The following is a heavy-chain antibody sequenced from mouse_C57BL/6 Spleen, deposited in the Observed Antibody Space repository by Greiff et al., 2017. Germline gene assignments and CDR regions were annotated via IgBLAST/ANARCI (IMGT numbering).Heavy chain of an antibody. CDR1: GFTFSDYG. CDR3: ARWLFDY. V-gene: IGHV5-17*01. J-gene: IGHJ2*01. Sequence: EVQRVESGGGLVKPGGSLKLSCAASGFTFSDYGMHWVRQAPGQGLEWVAYISSGSSTIYYADTVKGRFTISRDNAKNTLFLQMTSVRSEDTAMYYCARWLFDYWGQGTTLTVSS. D-gene: IGHD2-2*01. CDR2: ISSGSSTI.